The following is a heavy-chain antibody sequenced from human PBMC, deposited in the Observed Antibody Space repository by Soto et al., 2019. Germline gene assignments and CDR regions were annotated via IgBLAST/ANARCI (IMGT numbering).Heavy chain of an antibody. CDR1: GFTFSSYA. Sequence: PGGSLRLSCAASGFTFSSYAMHWVRQAPGKGLEWVAVISYDGSNKYYADSVKGRFTISRDNSKNTLYLQMNSLRAEDTAVYYYARDDLGAMGDYWGQGTLVTVSS. D-gene: IGHD1-26*01. CDR3: ARDDLGAMGDY. V-gene: IGHV3-30-3*01. J-gene: IGHJ4*02. CDR2: ISYDGSNK.